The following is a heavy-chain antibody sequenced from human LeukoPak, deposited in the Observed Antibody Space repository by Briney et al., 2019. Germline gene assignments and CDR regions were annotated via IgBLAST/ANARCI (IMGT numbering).Heavy chain of an antibody. CDR3: ARGRWRPDY. CDR2: IYYSGST. V-gene: IGHV4-59*01. CDR1: GGSISSYY. J-gene: IGHJ4*02. Sequence: PSETLSLTCTVSGGSISSYYWSWIRQPPGKGLEWMGYIYYSGSTNYNPSLKNRVTISVDTSKNQFSLKLSSVTAADTAVYYCARGRWRPDYWGQGTPVTVSS. D-gene: IGHD2-21*02.